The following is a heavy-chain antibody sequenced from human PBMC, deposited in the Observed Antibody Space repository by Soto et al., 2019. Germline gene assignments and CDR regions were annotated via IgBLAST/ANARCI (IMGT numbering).Heavy chain of an antibody. CDR1: GFTFSSYG. V-gene: IGHV3-33*01. CDR2: IWYDGSNK. J-gene: IGHJ4*02. CDR3: ARDQVLGEWNFDY. D-gene: IGHD3-16*01. Sequence: QVQLVESGGGVVQPGRSLRLSCAASGFTFSSYGMHWVRQAPGKGLEWVAVIWYDGSNKYYADSVKGRFTISRDNSKNTLYLQMNNLRPEDTAVYYCARDQVLGEWNFDYWGQGTLVTVSS.